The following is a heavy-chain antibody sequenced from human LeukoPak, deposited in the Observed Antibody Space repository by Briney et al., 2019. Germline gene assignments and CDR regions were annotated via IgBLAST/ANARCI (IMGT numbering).Heavy chain of an antibody. J-gene: IGHJ4*02. V-gene: IGHV3-23*01. CDR1: GFTFSSYA. CDR2: ISGSGGST. CDR3: AKCSMVATGSFDF. D-gene: IGHD5-12*01. Sequence: PGGSLRLSCAAPGFTFSSYAMSWVRQAPGKGLEWVSAISGSGGSTYYADSVKGRFTISRDNSKNTLYLQMNSLRAEDTAVYYCAKCSMVATGSFDFWGQGTLVTVSS.